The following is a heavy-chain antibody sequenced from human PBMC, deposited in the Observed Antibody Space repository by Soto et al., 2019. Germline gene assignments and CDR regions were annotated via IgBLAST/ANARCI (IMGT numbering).Heavy chain of an antibody. CDR1: GDSVSSSDFY. CDR3: ARVSKLVAPKDGKRAYFFAMDV. V-gene: IGHV4-61*08. CDR2: VYSTGTT. J-gene: IGHJ6*02. Sequence: QVLLRESGPGLVKPSETLALTCAVSGDSVSSSDFYWTWIRQPPGKPLEWIGYVYSTGTTSYSPSLKSRVDISVDTSENQFSLKLRSVAAADADVYFCARVSKLVAPKDGKRAYFFAMDVWGHGTTVTVS. D-gene: IGHD6-6*01.